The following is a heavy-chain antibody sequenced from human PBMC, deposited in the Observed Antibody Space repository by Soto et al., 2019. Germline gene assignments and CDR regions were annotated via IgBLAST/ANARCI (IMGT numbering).Heavy chain of an antibody. Sequence: QVQLVQSGAEVKKPGSSVKVSCKASGGTFSTYTITWVRQAPGQGLEWMGRIIPIMGIINYAQKFQGRVTISADNFTGTAYMELTGLRSDDTAVYYCAGDPDSHYNDSHASSYPWGQGTLVTVSS. CDR3: AGDPDSHYNDSHASSYP. CDR1: GGTFSTYT. V-gene: IGHV1-69*08. J-gene: IGHJ5*02. D-gene: IGHD4-4*01. CDR2: IIPIMGII.